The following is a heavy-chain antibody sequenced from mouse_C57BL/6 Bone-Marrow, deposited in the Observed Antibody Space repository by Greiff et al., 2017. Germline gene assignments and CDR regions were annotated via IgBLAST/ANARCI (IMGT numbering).Heavy chain of an antibody. V-gene: IGHV1-54*01. CDR2: INPGSGGT. J-gene: IGHJ3*01. CDR3: ARSHYDYDGAWFAD. Sequence: VQLQQSGAELVRPGTSVKVSCKASGYAFTNYLIEWVKQRPGQGLEWIGVINPGSGGTNYNEKFKGKATLTADKSSSTAYMQLSSLTSEDSAVYFCARSHYDYDGAWFADWGQGTLVTVSA. CDR1: GYAFTNYL. D-gene: IGHD2-4*01.